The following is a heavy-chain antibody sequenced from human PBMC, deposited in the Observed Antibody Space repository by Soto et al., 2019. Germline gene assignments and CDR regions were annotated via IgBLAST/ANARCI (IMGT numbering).Heavy chain of an antibody. J-gene: IGHJ5*02. CDR2: IRSKANSYAT. CDR3: TRVDVTIFGVVIS. Sequence: GGSLRLSCAASGFTFSGSAMHWVRQASGKGLEWVGRIRSKANSYATAYAASVKGRFTISRDDSKNTAYLQMNSLKTEDTAVYYCTRVDVTIFGVVISWGQGTLVTVSS. CDR1: GFTFSGSA. D-gene: IGHD3-3*01. V-gene: IGHV3-73*01.